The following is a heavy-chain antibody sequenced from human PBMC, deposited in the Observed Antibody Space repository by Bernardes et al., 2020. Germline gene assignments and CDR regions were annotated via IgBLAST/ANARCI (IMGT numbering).Heavy chain of an antibody. J-gene: IGHJ4*02. D-gene: IGHD6-25*01. CDR3: AREGSGLAPVDY. CDR1: GYTFTSYD. V-gene: IGHV1-8*01. CDR2: MNPNSGNT. Sequence: ASVKVSCKASGYTFTSYDINWVRQATGQGLEWMGWMNPNSGNTGYAQKFQGRVTMTRNTSISTAYMELSSLRSEDTAVYYCAREGSGLAPVDYWGQGTLVTVSS.